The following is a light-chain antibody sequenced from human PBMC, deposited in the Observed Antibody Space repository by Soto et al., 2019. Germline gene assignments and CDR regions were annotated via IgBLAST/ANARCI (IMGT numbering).Light chain of an antibody. Sequence: QSVLTQPTSVSGSPGQSITISCTGTRSDVGRFNLVSWYQHHPQKAPKLIIFGVTERPSGISNRFSASKSGNTASLTISGLQAEDEADYYCCTYATGGTYVFGTGTKVTV. V-gene: IGLV2-23*02. CDR3: CTYATGGTYV. CDR1: RSDVGRFNL. J-gene: IGLJ1*01. CDR2: GVT.